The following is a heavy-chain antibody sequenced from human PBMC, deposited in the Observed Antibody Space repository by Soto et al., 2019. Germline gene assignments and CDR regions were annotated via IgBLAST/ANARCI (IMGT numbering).Heavy chain of an antibody. CDR3: ARGGGCSGGSCNFDY. CDR2: ISSSSSTI. J-gene: IGHJ4*01. Sequence: EVQLVESGGGLVQPGGSLRLSCAASGFTFSSYSMKWVRQAPGKGLEWVSYISSSSSTIYYADSVKGRFTISRDNAKNSLYLQMNSLRAEATAVYYCARGGGCSGGSCNFDYWGHGTLVTVSS. D-gene: IGHD2-15*01. CDR1: GFTFSSYS. V-gene: IGHV3-48*01.